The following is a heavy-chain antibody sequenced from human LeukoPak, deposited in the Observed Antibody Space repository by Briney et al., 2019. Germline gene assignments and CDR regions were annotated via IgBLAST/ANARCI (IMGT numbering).Heavy chain of an antibody. Sequence: ASVKVSCKASGYTFTGHYMHWVRQAPGQGLEWMGRINPNSGGTNYAQKFQGRVTMTRDTSVSTAYMELSRLRSDDTAVYYCARRKGEPNIFDSWDQGTLVTVSS. CDR1: GYTFTGHY. D-gene: IGHD3-16*01. J-gene: IGHJ4*02. CDR2: INPNSGGT. CDR3: ARRKGEPNIFDS. V-gene: IGHV1-2*06.